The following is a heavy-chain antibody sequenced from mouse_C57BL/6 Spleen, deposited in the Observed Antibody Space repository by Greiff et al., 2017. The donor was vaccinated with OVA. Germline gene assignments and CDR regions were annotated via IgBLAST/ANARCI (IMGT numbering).Heavy chain of an antibody. CDR1: GYTFTSYT. CDR2: INPSSGYT. D-gene: IGHD3-1*01. V-gene: IGHV1-4*01. Sequence: VQLQQSGAELARPGASVKMSCKASGYTFTSYTMHWVKQSPGQGLEWIGYINPSSGYTKYNQKFKDKATLTADKSSSTAYMQLSSLTSEDSAVYYCARSGVLHWYFDVWGTGTTVTVSS. CDR3: ARSGVLHWYFDV. J-gene: IGHJ1*03.